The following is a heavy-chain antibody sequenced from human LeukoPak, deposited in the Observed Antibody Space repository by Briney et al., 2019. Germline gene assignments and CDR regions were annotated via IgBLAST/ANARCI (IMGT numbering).Heavy chain of an antibody. V-gene: IGHV3-23*01. CDR1: GFTFSSYA. D-gene: IGHD6-13*01. CDR2: ISASGGST. J-gene: IGHJ4*02. Sequence: QTGGYLRLSCAASGFTFSSYAMSWVRQAPGMGLEWVSAISASGGSTYYADSVKGRFTISRDSSKSTLYLQMNTLRAEDTAVYYCAKRIATAGPYFDYWGQGALVTVSS. CDR3: AKRIATAGPYFDY.